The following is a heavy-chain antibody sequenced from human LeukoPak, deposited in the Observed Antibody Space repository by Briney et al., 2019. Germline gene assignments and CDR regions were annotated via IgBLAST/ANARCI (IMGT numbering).Heavy chain of an antibody. CDR2: INSDESDT. Sequence: GSLRLSCAASGFTFSSYWMHWVRQAPGKGLVWVSRINSDESDTDYADSVKGRFTISRDNAKNTLYLQMNSLRAEDTAVYYCARVVPGIAVTGTDYWGQGTLVTVSS. V-gene: IGHV3-74*01. J-gene: IGHJ4*02. CDR1: GFTFSSYW. CDR3: ARVVPGIAVTGTDY. D-gene: IGHD6-19*01.